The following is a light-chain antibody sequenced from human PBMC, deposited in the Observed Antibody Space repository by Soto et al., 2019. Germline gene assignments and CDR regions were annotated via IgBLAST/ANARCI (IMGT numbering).Light chain of an antibody. CDR3: QQSYSTLAT. V-gene: IGKV1-39*01. CDR1: QSISSY. CDR2: AAS. Sequence: DIQMTQSPSSLSASVADRVTITCRASQSISSYLNWYQQKPGKAPKLLIYAASSLQSGVPSRFSGSGSGTDFTLTISSLQPEDFATYYCQQSYSTLATFGGGTKVDIK. J-gene: IGKJ4*01.